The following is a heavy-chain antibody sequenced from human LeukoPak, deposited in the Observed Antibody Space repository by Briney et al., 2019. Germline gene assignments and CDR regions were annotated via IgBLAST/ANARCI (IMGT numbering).Heavy chain of an antibody. J-gene: IGHJ4*02. CDR3: ARYSGYDDEGEYFDY. Sequence: QPGGSLRLSCAASGFTFSSYWMSWVRQAPGKGLEWVANIKQDGSEKYYVDSVKGRFTISRDNAKNSLYLQMNSLRAEDTAVYYCARYSGYDDEGEYFDYWGQGTLVTVSS. CDR2: IKQDGSEK. V-gene: IGHV3-7*01. CDR1: GFTFSSYW. D-gene: IGHD5-12*01.